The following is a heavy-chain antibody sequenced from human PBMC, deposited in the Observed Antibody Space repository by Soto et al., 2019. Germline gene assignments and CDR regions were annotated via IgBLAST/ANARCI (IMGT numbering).Heavy chain of an antibody. CDR2: INSDGSST. J-gene: IGHJ4*02. CDR3: GRGLSGTYYDILTGFDY. D-gene: IGHD3-9*01. V-gene: IGHV3-74*01. CDR1: GFTFSGYW. Sequence: QPGGSLRLSCAASGFTFSGYWMHWVRQAPGKGLVWVSRINSDGSSTSYADSVKGRFTISRDNAKNTLYLQMNSLRAEDTAVYYFGRGLSGTYYDILTGFDYWGQGTLVTVSS.